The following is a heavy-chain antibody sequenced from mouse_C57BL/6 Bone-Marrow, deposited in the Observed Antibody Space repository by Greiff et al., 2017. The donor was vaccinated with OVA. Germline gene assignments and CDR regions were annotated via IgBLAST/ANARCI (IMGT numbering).Heavy chain of an antibody. D-gene: IGHD1-1*01. V-gene: IGHV5-2*03. CDR2: INSDGGST. CDR3: ARRGGGSSIYWYFDV. J-gene: IGHJ1*03. Sequence: EVKLVESGGGLVQPGESLKLSCESNEYEFPSHDMSWVRKTPEKRLELVAAINSDGGSTYYPDTMERRFIISRDNTKKTLYLQMSSLRSEDTALYYCARRGGGSSIYWYFDVWGTGTTVTVSS. CDR1: EYEFPSHD.